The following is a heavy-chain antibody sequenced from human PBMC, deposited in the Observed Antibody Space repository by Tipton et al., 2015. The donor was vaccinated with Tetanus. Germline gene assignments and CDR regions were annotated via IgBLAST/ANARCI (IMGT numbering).Heavy chain of an antibody. D-gene: IGHD6-19*01. J-gene: IGHJ2*01. CDR2: INWNGGGT. V-gene: IGHV3-20*04. Sequence: SLRLSCAASGFTFGDYGMSWVRQVPGKGLEWVSFINWNGGGTGYIDSVKGRFTISRDNAKNSLFLQMNSLRVEDTALYYCVKEERSGWVNWYFDLWGRGALVTVSS. CDR3: VKEERSGWVNWYFDL. CDR1: GFTFGDYG.